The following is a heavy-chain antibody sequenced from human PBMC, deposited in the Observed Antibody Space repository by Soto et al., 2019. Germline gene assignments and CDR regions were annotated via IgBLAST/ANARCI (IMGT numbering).Heavy chain of an antibody. V-gene: IGHV1-69*13. CDR2: IIPIFGTA. D-gene: IGHD3-22*01. CDR3: ARVMFYYDSSGYPLDP. J-gene: IGHJ5*02. CDR1: GGTFSSYA. Sequence: SVKVSCKASGGTFSSYAISWVRQAPGQGLEWMGGIIPIFGTANYAQKFQGRVTITADESTSTAYMELSSLRSEDTAVYYCARVMFYYDSSGYPLDPWGQGTLVTVSS.